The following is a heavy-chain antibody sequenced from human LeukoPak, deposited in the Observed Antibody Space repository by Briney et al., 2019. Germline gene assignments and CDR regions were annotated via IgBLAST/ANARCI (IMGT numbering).Heavy chain of an antibody. Sequence: GRSLRLSCAASGFTFSSYAMHWVRQAPGKGLEWVAVISYDGSNKYYADSVKGRFTISRDNPKNTLYLQMNSLRAEDTAVYYCARDRGWREYYYGMDVWGQGTTVTVSS. CDR3: ARDRGWREYYYGMDV. V-gene: IGHV3-30-3*01. CDR2: ISYDGSNK. D-gene: IGHD3-10*01. CDR1: GFTFSSYA. J-gene: IGHJ6*02.